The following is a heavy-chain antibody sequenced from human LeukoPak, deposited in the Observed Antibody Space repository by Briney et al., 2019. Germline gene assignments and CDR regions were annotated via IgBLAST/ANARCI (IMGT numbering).Heavy chain of an antibody. CDR2: INWNGGST. J-gene: IGHJ4*02. CDR3: ARKKYDSSGTYFDY. D-gene: IGHD3-22*01. Sequence: PGGSLRLSCAASGFTFSSYGMHWVRQAPGRGLEWVSGINWNGGSTGYADSVKGRFTISRDNAKNSLYLQMNSLRAEDTALYHCARKKYDSSGTYFDYWGQGTLVTVSS. V-gene: IGHV3-20*01. CDR1: GFTFSSYG.